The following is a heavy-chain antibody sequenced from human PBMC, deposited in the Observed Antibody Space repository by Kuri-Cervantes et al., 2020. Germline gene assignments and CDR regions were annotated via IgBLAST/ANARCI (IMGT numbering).Heavy chain of an antibody. V-gene: IGHV4-34*01. D-gene: IGHD5-12*01. CDR2: ITHSGST. CDR3: ARDSSGGYDYVPLDY. J-gene: IGHJ4*02. Sequence: SETLSLTSAAYGGSFGGYYCRRIRQPPGNGLEWNGEITHSGSTTYNPSLKSRVTISIDTSKNQFSLKLSSVTAADTAVYYCARDSSGGYDYVPLDYWGQGTLVTVSS. CDR1: GGSFGGYY.